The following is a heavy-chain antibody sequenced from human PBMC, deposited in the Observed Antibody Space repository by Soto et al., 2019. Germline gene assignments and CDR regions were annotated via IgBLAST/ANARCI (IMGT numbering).Heavy chain of an antibody. V-gene: IGHV2-5*01. CDR2: IYWNDDK. D-gene: IGHD3-9*01. CDR3: AHTPLRYFDWFYNWFDP. CDR1: GFSLSNSVVG. Sequence: GPTLVNPTHTLARTFAFCGFSLSNSVVGVGWSRQPPGKALEWLALIYWNDDKRYSPSLKSRLTITKDTSKTQVVLTMTNMDPVDTATYYCAHTPLRYFDWFYNWFDPWGQGTLVTVSS. J-gene: IGHJ5*02.